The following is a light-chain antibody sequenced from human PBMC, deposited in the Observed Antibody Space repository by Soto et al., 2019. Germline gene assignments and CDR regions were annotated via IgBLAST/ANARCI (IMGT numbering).Light chain of an antibody. CDR1: SSDVGGHDY. Sequence: QSALTQPPSASGSPGQSVTISCTGTSSDVGGHDYVSWYQQHPGKAPKLMIYEVTKRPSGVPDRFSGSKSGNTASLTVSGLQAEDEADYYRSSYAGSNNFVFGTGTKLTVL. CDR3: SSYAGSNNFV. V-gene: IGLV2-8*01. J-gene: IGLJ1*01. CDR2: EVT.